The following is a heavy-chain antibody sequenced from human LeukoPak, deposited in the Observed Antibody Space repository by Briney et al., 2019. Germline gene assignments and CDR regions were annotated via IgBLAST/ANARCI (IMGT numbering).Heavy chain of an antibody. CDR3: ARETTLTGYSSGLGFNY. D-gene: IGHD6-19*01. Sequence: PSETLSLTCTVSGGSISSYYWSWIRQPPGKGLEWIGHIYDSGTTNYNPSLKSRVTMSVDSSKNQFSLKLTSVTAADTAVYYCARETTLTGYSSGLGFNYWGQGTLVTVSS. CDR1: GGSISSYY. CDR2: IYDSGTT. J-gene: IGHJ4*02. V-gene: IGHV4-59*01.